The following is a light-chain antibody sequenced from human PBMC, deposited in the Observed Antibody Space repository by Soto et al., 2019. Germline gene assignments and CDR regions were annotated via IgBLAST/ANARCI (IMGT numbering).Light chain of an antibody. J-gene: IGKJ4*01. CDR2: TIS. CDR1: QSISNS. CDR3: PQTHSTPHT. Sequence: DIQMTQYPSSLSAFVGERVTITCRASQSISNSLNWYQQKPGKAPRLLISTISSLQSGVPSRFTGSGSGTDFTLTISSLQPEDFATYYCPQTHSTPHTFGGGTKV. V-gene: IGKV1-39*01.